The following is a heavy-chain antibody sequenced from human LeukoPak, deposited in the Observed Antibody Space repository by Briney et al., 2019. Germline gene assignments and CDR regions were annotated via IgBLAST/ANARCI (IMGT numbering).Heavy chain of an antibody. CDR3: ARVDVETGYYYYYYMGV. CDR2: ISSSSNTI. V-gene: IGHV3-48*01. Sequence: GGSLRLSCAASGFTFSSYRMNWVRQAPGKGLEWISYISSSSNTIYYADSVKGRFTISRDNAKNSLYLQMNSLRAEDTAVYYCARVDVETGYYYYYYMGVWGKGTTVTISS. J-gene: IGHJ6*03. D-gene: IGHD3-9*01. CDR1: GFTFSSYR.